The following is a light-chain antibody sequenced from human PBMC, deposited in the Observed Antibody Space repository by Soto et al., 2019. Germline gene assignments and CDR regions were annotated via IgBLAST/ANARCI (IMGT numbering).Light chain of an antibody. CDR2: GAS. Sequence: EIVLTQSPGTLSLSPGERANLSCRVSQTVSSNYLAWYQQKPGQAPRLLIYGASRRAPGIPDRFSGSGSGTDFTLTISRLEPEDFAVYYCQQYGSSPWTFGQGTKVEIK. CDR1: QTVSSNY. J-gene: IGKJ1*01. CDR3: QQYGSSPWT. V-gene: IGKV3-20*01.